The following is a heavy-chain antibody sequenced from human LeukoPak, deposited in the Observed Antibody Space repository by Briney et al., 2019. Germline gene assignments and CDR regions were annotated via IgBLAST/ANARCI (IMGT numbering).Heavy chain of an antibody. J-gene: IGHJ4*02. CDR2: LSFDGSNR. CDR3: SGQYSSSSVVDY. CDR1: GFTFSTYG. Sequence: GGSLRLSCVASGFTFSTYGMHWVRQAPGKGLEWVAVLSFDGSNRHYGDAVKGRFTISRDNSKNTLYLQMNSLRAEDTAIYYCSGQYSSSSVVDYWGQGTLVTVSS. V-gene: IGHV3-30*03. D-gene: IGHD6-6*01.